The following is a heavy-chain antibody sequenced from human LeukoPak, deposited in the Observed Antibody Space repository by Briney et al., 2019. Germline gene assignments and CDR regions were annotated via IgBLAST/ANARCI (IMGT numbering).Heavy chain of an antibody. V-gene: IGHV4-34*01. Sequence: SETLSLTCAVYGGSFSGYYWSWIRQPPGKGLEWIGEINHSGSTNYNPSLKSRVTISVDTSKSQFSLKLSSVTAADTAVYYCASSDSSGPTQIWGQGTMVTVSS. D-gene: IGHD3-22*01. J-gene: IGHJ3*02. CDR2: INHSGST. CDR3: ASSDSSGPTQI. CDR1: GGSFSGYY.